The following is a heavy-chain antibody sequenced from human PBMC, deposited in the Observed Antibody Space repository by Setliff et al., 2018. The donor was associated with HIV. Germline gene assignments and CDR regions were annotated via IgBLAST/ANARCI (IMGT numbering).Heavy chain of an antibody. V-gene: IGHV3-21*04. CDR3: AKCPVFKWFGERQGWFDL. CDR2: ISSTNYR. J-gene: IGHJ5*02. CDR1: GFTFSSYS. D-gene: IGHD3-10*01. Sequence: GGSLRLSCAASGFTFSSYSMNWVRQAPGKGLEWVSSISSTNYRYYAGPVKGRLSTSRDNSKNTMYLQMNSLRVEDTAVYYCAKCPVFKWFGERQGWFDLWGQGTLVTVSS.